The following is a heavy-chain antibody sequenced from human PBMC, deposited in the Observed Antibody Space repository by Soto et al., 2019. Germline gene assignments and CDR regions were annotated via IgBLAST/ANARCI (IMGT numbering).Heavy chain of an antibody. Sequence: TSVKVSCEESGYSLTSYYRHWVRQAPGQGLEWMGIINPSGGSTSYAQKFQGRVTMTRDTSTSTVYMELSSLRSEDTAVYYCAGYSDYYYYGMDVWGQGTTVTVSS. D-gene: IGHD2-15*01. CDR2: INPSGGST. J-gene: IGHJ6*02. CDR3: AGYSDYYYYGMDV. V-gene: IGHV1-46*01. CDR1: GYSLTSYY.